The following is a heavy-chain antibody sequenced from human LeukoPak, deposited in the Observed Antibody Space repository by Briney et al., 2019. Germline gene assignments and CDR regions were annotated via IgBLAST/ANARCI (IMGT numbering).Heavy chain of an antibody. CDR3: ARVWYYYDSSGYLVPRYYFDY. CDR2: TYYRSKWYN. J-gene: IGHJ4*02. V-gene: IGHV6-1*01. Sequence: SQTLSLTCAISGDSVSSNSAAWNWIRQSPSRGLEWRGRTYYRSKWYNDYAVSVKSRISINPDTSKNQFSLQLNSVTPEDTAVYYCARVWYYYDSSGYLVPRYYFDYWGQGTLVTVSS. D-gene: IGHD3-22*01. CDR1: GDSVSSNSAA.